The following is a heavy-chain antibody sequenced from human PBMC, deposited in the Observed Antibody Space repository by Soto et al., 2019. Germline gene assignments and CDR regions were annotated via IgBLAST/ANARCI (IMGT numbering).Heavy chain of an antibody. CDR2: INAGNGNT. CDR1: GYTFTSYA. CDR3: ARDRSSPPRWFDP. Sequence: ASVKVSCKASGYTFTSYAMHWVRQAPGQRLEWMGWINAGNGNTKYSQKFQGRVTITRDTSASTVYMELSSLRSEDTAVYYCARDRSSPPRWFDPWGQGTLVTVSS. J-gene: IGHJ5*02. V-gene: IGHV1-3*01. D-gene: IGHD6-6*01.